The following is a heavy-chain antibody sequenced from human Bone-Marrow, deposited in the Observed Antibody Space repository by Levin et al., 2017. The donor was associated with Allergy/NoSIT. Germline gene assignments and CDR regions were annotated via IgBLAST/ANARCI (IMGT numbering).Heavy chain of an antibody. CDR2: ISWDGGRT. J-gene: IGHJ4*02. V-gene: IGHV3-43*01. D-gene: IGHD6-13*01. CDR3: AKDTSSWYSFDY. CDR1: GFTFDDYT. Sequence: LSLTCAASGFTFDDYTMHWVRQAPGKGLEWVSLISWDGGRTYYADSVKGRFTISRDNSKNSLYLQMNSLRTEDTALYYCAKDTSSWYSFDYWGQGTLVTVSS.